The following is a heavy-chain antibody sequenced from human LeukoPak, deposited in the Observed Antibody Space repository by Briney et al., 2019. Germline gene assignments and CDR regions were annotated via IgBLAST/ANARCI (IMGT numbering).Heavy chain of an antibody. CDR2: IKPDGSQK. J-gene: IGHJ4*02. V-gene: IGHV3-7*01. CDR1: GFTFSGNW. Sequence: GGSLTLSCEASGFTFSGNWMSWARQAPGKGLEWVASIKPDGSQKWYVDSVKGRFTISRDNTKSSLYLQMNSLGAEDTAIYYCAKLLGTSTSYDSWGQGTRVTVSS. CDR3: AKLLGTSTSYDS. D-gene: IGHD2/OR15-2a*01.